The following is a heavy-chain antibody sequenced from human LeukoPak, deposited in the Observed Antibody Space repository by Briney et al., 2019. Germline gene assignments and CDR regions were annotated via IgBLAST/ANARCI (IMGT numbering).Heavy chain of an antibody. V-gene: IGHV3-21*01. J-gene: IGHJ4*02. D-gene: IGHD3-10*01. CDR3: AREEEDYYDSGTYYFDF. Sequence: GGSLRLSCAASGFTFTTYSMNWVRQAPGKGLEWVSSISSTSDYIYYDDSLKGRFTISRDKAKNSLYLQMSSLRAADTAVYYCAREEEDYYDSGTYYFDFWGKVTLVTFSS. CDR1: GFTFTTYS. CDR2: ISSTSDYI.